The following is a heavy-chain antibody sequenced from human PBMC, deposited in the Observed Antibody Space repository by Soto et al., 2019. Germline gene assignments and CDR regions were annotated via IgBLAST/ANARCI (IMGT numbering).Heavy chain of an antibody. CDR2: INHSGST. Sequence: SETLSLTCAVYGGSFSGYYWSWIRQPPGKGLEWIGEINHSGSTNYNPSLKSRVTISVDTSKNQFSLKLSSVTAADTAVYYCARGLGVAALGYYYYGMDVWGQGTTVTVS. D-gene: IGHD3-16*01. J-gene: IGHJ6*02. CDR3: ARGLGVAALGYYYYGMDV. V-gene: IGHV4-34*01. CDR1: GGSFSGYY.